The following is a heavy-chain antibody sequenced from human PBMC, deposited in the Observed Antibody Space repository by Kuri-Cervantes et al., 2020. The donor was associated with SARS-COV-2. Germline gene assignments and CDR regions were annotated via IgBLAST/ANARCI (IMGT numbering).Heavy chain of an antibody. Sequence: GESLKISCAASGFAFSDYYMNWVRQAPGKGLEWVSSISSSSTIYYADSVKGRFTISRDNAKNSLYLQMNSLRAEDTAVYYCASGGFGVVPRFDYWGQGTLVTVSS. V-gene: IGHV3-69-1*01. CDR2: ISSSSTI. D-gene: IGHD3-3*01. CDR3: ASGGFGVVPRFDY. CDR1: GFAFSDYY. J-gene: IGHJ4*02.